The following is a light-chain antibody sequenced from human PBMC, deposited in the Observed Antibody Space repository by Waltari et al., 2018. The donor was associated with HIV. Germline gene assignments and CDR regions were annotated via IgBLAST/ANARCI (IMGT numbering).Light chain of an antibody. V-gene: IGKV3-20*01. CDR3: QQYGGAPPIT. Sequence: EIVLTQSPGTLSLSPGETATLSCRASQKVRSSYLAWYQQKPGQAPRLLIYDASKRATGIPDRFSGSGSGTDFTLTISRLEPEDFAVYYCQQYGGAPPITFGQGTRLEIK. CDR1: QKVRSSY. J-gene: IGKJ5*01. CDR2: DAS.